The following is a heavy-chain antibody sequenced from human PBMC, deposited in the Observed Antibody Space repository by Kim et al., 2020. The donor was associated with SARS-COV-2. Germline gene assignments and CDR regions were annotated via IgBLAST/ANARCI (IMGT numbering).Heavy chain of an antibody. D-gene: IGHD2-2*01. J-gene: IGHJ6*02. Sequence: GESLQISCKGSGYSFTSYWISWVRQMPGKGLEWMGRIDPSDSYTNYSPSFQGHVTISADKSISTAYLQWSSLKASDTAMYYCARRVVVVPAAWWYGMDVWGQGTTVTVSS. CDR3: ARRVVVVPAAWWYGMDV. CDR2: IDPSDSYT. V-gene: IGHV5-10-1*01. CDR1: GYSFTSYW.